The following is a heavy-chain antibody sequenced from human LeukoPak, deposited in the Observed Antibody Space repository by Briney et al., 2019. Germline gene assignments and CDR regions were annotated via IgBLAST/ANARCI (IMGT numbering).Heavy chain of an antibody. CDR1: GFTFSSYA. V-gene: IGHV3-23*01. Sequence: GGSLRLSCAASGFTFSSYAMSWVRQAPGKGLEWVSAMSGSGGSTYYADSVTGRFTISRDNSKNTLYLQMNSLRAEDTAVYYCANLLNKIPLWFFSKSPSYYFDYWGQGTLVTVSS. CDR2: MSGSGGST. J-gene: IGHJ4*02. D-gene: IGHD5-18*01. CDR3: ANLLNKIPLWFFSKSPSYYFDY.